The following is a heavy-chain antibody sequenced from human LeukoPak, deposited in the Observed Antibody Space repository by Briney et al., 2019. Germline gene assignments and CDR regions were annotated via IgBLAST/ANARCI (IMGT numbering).Heavy chain of an antibody. CDR3: ARVRTYSSSSLKWFDP. CDR2: INPDSSGT. Sequence: ASVKVSCTASGYTFTGYYMHWVRQAPGQGLEWMGWINPDSSGTNYAQKFQGRVTMTRDTSISTAYMELSRLRSDDTAVYYCARVRTYSSSSLKWFDPWGQGTLVTVSS. D-gene: IGHD6-6*01. V-gene: IGHV1-2*02. CDR1: GYTFTGYY. J-gene: IGHJ5*02.